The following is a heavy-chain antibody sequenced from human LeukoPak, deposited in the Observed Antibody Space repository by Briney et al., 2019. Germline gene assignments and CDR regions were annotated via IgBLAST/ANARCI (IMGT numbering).Heavy chain of an antibody. D-gene: IGHD3-22*01. J-gene: IGHJ4*02. V-gene: IGHV1-18*01. CDR3: ARDHYDSLDY. CDR2: ISTYNGNT. CDR1: GYTFTSHG. Sequence: ASVKVSCKASGYTFTSHGISWVRQAPGQGLEWMGWISTYNGNTNYAQKLQGRVSMTTDTSTSTAYMDLRSLRSDDTAVYYCARDHYDSLDYWGQGTLVTVSS.